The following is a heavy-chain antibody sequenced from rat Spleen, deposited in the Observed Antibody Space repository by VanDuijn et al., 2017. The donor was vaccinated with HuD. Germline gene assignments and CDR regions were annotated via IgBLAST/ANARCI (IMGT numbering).Heavy chain of an antibody. CDR2: ISYDGSGT. CDR1: GFTFSDYN. D-gene: IGHD1-5*01. CDR3: TTGGTTLYVMAA. J-gene: IGHJ4*01. V-gene: IGHV5-7*01. Sequence: EVQLVESDGGLVQPGRSLKLSCAASGFTFSDYNMAWVRQAPKKGLEWVATISYDGSGTYYRDSVKGRFTISRDNAKSTLYLQMDSLRSEDTATYYCTTGGTTLYVMAAWGQGASVTVSS.